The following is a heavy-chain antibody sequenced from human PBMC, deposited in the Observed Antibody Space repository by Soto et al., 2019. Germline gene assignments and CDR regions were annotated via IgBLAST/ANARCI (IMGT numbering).Heavy chain of an antibody. D-gene: IGHD3-3*01. CDR3: ARRGTGFLEWLEAPYYYYGMDV. Sequence: SETLSLTCTVSGGSISSGGYYWSWIRQHPGEGLEWIGYIYYSGSTYYNPSLKSRVTISVDTSKNQFSLKLSSVTAADTAVYYCARRGTGFLEWLEAPYYYYGMDVWGQGTTVTVSS. V-gene: IGHV4-31*03. CDR1: GGSISSGGYY. CDR2: IYYSGST. J-gene: IGHJ6*02.